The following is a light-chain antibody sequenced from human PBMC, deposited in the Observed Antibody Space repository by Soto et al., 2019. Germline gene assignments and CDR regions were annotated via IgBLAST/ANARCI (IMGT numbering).Light chain of an antibody. J-gene: IGKJ1*01. CDR2: GAS. CDR1: QSVGGN. Sequence: EIVMTQSPATLSVSPGERITLSCRASQSVGGNLAWFQQRPGQAPRLLIYGASTRATDIPARFSGSGSGTEFTLTISSLQSEDFAVYYCQQYNNWPSWTFGQGTKVEIK. CDR3: QQYNNWPSWT. V-gene: IGKV3-15*01.